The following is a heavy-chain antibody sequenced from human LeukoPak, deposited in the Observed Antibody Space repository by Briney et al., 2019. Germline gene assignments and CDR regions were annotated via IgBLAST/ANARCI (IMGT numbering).Heavy chain of an antibody. CDR3: ARGGAARLHFQN. V-gene: IGHV4-39*07. D-gene: IGHD6-6*01. CDR2: IYDSGST. CDR1: GGSIRSSYYY. Sequence: SETLSLTCTVSGGSIRSSYYYWGWIRQPPGKGLEWIGSIYDSGSTYYNPSLKSRVTISVDTSKNQFSLNLNSVTAADTAVYYCARGGAARLHFQNWGQGTLVTVSS. J-gene: IGHJ1*01.